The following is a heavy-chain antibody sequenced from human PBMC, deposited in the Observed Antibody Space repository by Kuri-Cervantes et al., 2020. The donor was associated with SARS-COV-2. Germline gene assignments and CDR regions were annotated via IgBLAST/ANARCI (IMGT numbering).Heavy chain of an antibody. J-gene: IGHJ4*02. CDR3: AIGRRGFLEWFYFDY. CDR2: MNPNSGNT. CDR1: GYTFTSYD. V-gene: IGHV1-8*02. Sequence: ASVKVSCKASGYTFTSYDINWVRQATGQGLEWMGWMNPNSGNTGYVQKFQGRVTMTEDTSTDTAYMELSSLRSEDTAVYYCAIGRRGFLEWFYFDYWGQGTLVTVSS. D-gene: IGHD3-3*01.